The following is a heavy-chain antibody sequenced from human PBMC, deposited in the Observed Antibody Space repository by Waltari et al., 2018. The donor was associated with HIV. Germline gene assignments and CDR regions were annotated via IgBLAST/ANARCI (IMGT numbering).Heavy chain of an antibody. Sequence: VQLVPSGAEEKRPGASVKISCTASGYSFTSHAIHWVRQAPGQRLEWVGWVNTANGHTKESQNFQGRVTITRDTSATTASMELNSLRSEDTAVYYCAREMSLIRVIAVAMDVWGQGTTVTVSS. V-gene: IGHV1-3*05. CDR1: GYSFTSHA. CDR2: VNTANGHT. D-gene: IGHD6-19*01. J-gene: IGHJ6*02. CDR3: AREMSLIRVIAVAMDV.